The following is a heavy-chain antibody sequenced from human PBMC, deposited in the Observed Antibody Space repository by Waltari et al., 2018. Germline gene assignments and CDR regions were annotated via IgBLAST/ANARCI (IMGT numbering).Heavy chain of an antibody. D-gene: IGHD6-6*01. V-gene: IGHV4-39*01. Sequence: QLQLQESGPGLVKPSETLSLTCTVSGGSISSSSYYWGWIRQPPGKGLGWIGSTYYSGSTYYNPSRKSRVTISVDTSKNQFSLKLSSVTAADTAVYYCARTTVHSSSHIDYWGQGTLVTVSS. CDR2: TYYSGST. CDR1: GGSISSSSYY. CDR3: ARTTVHSSSHIDY. J-gene: IGHJ4*02.